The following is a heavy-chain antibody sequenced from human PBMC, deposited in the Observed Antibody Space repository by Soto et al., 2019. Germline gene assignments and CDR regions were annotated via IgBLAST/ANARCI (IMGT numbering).Heavy chain of an antibody. V-gene: IGHV3-30*18. CDR3: ANDGWDSNVSGSYYTIYYYYYMDV. CDR2: ISYDGSNK. Sequence: QVHLVESGGGVVQPGRSLRLSCAASGFTFSSYGMHWVRQGPGKGLEWVAVISYDGSNKYYADSVKGRFTISRDNSKNTLYLQMNSQRGEDTAVYYCANDGWDSNVSGSYYTIYYYYYMDVWGKGTTVTASS. D-gene: IGHD3-10*01. J-gene: IGHJ6*03. CDR1: GFTFSSYG.